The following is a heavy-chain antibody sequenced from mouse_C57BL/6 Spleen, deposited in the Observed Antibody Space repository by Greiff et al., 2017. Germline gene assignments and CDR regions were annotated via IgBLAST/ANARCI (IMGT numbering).Heavy chain of an antibody. V-gene: IGHV1-59*01. CDR3: ARGCFYYSNLYYAMDD. D-gene: IGHD2-5*01. CDR1: GYTFTSYW. J-gene: IGHJ4*01. Sequence: QVQLQQPGAELVRPGTSVKLSCKASGYTFTSYWMHWVKQRPGQGLEWIGVIDPSDSYTNYNQKFKGKATLTVDTSSSTAYMQLSSLTSEDSAVYYCARGCFYYSNLYYAMDDWGQGTSVTVSS. CDR2: IDPSDSYT.